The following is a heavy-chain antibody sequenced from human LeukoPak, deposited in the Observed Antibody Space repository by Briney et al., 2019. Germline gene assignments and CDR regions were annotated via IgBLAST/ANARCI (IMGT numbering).Heavy chain of an antibody. Sequence: GGSLRLSCAASGISFSSSWMHWVRQGPGKGLEWVSRIHSDGGSTTYADSVRGRFTSSRDNAKNTLYLQMNSLRVEDTAVYYCAKDRSDSSTWYVGDYWGQGTLVTVSS. D-gene: IGHD6-13*01. CDR1: GISFSSSW. CDR3: AKDRSDSSTWYVGDY. J-gene: IGHJ4*02. CDR2: IHSDGGST. V-gene: IGHV3-74*01.